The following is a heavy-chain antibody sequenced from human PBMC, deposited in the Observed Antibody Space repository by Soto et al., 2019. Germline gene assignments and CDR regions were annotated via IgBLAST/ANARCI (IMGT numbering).Heavy chain of an antibody. D-gene: IGHD3-3*01. V-gene: IGHV3-13*01. Sequence: GGSLRLSCAASGFTFSSYDMHWVRQATGKGLEWVSAIGTAGDTYYPGSVKGRFTISRENAKNSLYLQMNSLRAEDTAVYYCARSAKFWSGYLAIYYYYGMDVWGQGTTVTVSS. CDR3: ARSAKFWSGYLAIYYYYGMDV. CDR2: IGTAGDT. J-gene: IGHJ6*02. CDR1: GFTFSSYD.